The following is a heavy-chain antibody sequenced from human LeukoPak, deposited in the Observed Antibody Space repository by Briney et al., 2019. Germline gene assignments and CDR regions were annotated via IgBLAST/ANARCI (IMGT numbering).Heavy chain of an antibody. V-gene: IGHV4-39*02. D-gene: IGHD2-15*01. CDR1: GGSISKSPYY. J-gene: IGHJ6*02. Sequence: SETLSLTCSVSGGSISKSPYYWAWIRQTPGKGLEWLANIYYSGNTYYNLSLKSRVTISVDTSKNHFSLKLNSVTAADTAVYYCARSGPYCSGGSCYAYAMDVWGQGTTATVS. CDR2: IYYSGNT. CDR3: ARSGPYCSGGSCYAYAMDV.